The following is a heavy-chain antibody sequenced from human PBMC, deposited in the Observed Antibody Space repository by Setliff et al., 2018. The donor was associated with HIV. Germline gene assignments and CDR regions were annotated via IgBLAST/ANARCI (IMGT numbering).Heavy chain of an antibody. V-gene: IGHV1-69*13. Sequence: SVKVSCKASGGSFYSYAFTWVRQAPGQGLEWVGGIVPVFRTVNYSEKLQGRVTITADESASTSYMELNSPTSDDTAVYYCATGPKKGVDILPLDSWGQGTLVTVS. CDR2: IVPVFRTV. CDR3: ATGPKKGVDILPLDS. CDR1: GGSFYSYA. D-gene: IGHD3-3*01. J-gene: IGHJ4*02.